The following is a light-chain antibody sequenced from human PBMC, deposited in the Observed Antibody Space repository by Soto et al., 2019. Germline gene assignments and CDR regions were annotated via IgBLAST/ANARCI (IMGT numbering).Light chain of an antibody. J-gene: IGLJ1*01. Sequence: QSALTQPASVSGSPGQSITISCTGTSSDLGRYNYVSWFQQHPGKVPKLVVFAVNYRPSGVYDRFSGSKSATTASLTVTGHHAEDEAEEYCTSCMTANTRWVFGSGTKVTVL. CDR3: TSCMTANTRWV. V-gene: IGLV2-14*01. CDR1: SSDLGRYNY. CDR2: AVN.